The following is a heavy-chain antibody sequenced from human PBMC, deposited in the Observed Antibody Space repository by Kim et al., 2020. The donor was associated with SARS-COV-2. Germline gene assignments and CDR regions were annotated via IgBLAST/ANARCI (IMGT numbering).Heavy chain of an antibody. CDR3: ARLYSSGWSSITDFDY. Sequence: SVKVSCKASGGTFSSYAISWVRQAPGQGLEWMGGIIPIFGTANYAQKFQGRVTITADESTSTAYMELSSLRSEDTAVYYCARLYSSGWSSITDFDYWGQGTLDTVSS. CDR1: GGTFSSYA. D-gene: IGHD6-19*01. CDR2: IIPIFGTA. V-gene: IGHV1-69*13. J-gene: IGHJ4*02.